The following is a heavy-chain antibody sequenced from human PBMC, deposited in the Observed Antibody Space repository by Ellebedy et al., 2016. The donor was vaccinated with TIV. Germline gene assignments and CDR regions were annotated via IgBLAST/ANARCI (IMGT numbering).Heavy chain of an antibody. V-gene: IGHV4-31*03. CDR2: IYYSGST. CDR1: GGSISSGGYY. CDR3: ARDSLLRNYGMDV. Sequence: SETLSLXXTVSGGSISSGGYYWSWIRQHPGKGLGWIGYIYYSGSTYYNPSLKSRVTISVDTSKNQFSLKLSSVTAADTAVYYCARDSLLRNYGMDVWGQGTTVTVSS. D-gene: IGHD3-3*01. J-gene: IGHJ6*02.